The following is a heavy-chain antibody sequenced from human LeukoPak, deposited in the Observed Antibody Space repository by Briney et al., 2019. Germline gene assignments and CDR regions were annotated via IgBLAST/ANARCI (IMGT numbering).Heavy chain of an antibody. CDR1: GGTFSSYA. CDR3: ARAYYQPYYYYYGMDV. J-gene: IGHJ6*02. Sequence: GASVKVSCKASGGTFSSYAISWVRQAPGQGLEWMGGIIPIFGTANYAQKFQGRVTITAGESTSTAYMELSSLRSEDTAVYYCARAYYQPYYYYYGMDVWGQGTTVTVSS. D-gene: IGHD3-16*01. CDR2: IIPIFGTA. V-gene: IGHV1-69*13.